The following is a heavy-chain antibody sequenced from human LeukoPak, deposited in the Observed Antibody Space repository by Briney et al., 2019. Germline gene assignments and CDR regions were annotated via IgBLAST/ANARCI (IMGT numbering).Heavy chain of an antibody. J-gene: IGHJ4*02. CDR3: AKEGDIVVVPAAEFDY. D-gene: IGHD2-2*01. V-gene: IGHV3-23*01. Sequence: GGSLRLSCAASGFTFISYAMSWVRQAPGKGLEWVSAISGSGGSTYYADSVKGRFTISRDNSKNTLYLQMNSLRAEDTAVYYCAKEGDIVVVPAAEFDYWGQGTLVTVSS. CDR1: GFTFISYA. CDR2: ISGSGGST.